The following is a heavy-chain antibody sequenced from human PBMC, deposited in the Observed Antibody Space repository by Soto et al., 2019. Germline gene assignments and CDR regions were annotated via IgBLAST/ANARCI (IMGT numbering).Heavy chain of an antibody. D-gene: IGHD5-12*01. CDR2: ISGSGGST. J-gene: IGHJ4*02. V-gene: IGHV3-23*01. CDR1: GFTFSSYA. Sequence: EVQLLESGGGLVQPGGSLRLSCAASGFTFSSYAMSWVRQAPGKGLEWVSAISGSGGSTYYADAVKGRFTISRDNSKNTMYLHMNSLRAQDTAVYYCAKDRSIVATIRWPTDYWGQGTLVTVSS. CDR3: AKDRSIVATIRWPTDY.